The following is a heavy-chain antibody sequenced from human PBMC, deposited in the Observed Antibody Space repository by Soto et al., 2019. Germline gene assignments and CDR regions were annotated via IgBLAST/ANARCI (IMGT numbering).Heavy chain of an antibody. J-gene: IGHJ4*02. Sequence: EVPLLESGGGLVQPGGSLRLSCAASGFTFNSYAMSWVRQAPGKGLEWVSVISGSGGSTHYADSVKGRFTISRDNSKNTLYLQMSTLRAEDTAVYYCARDKYGGNDYWGQGTLVTVSS. D-gene: IGHD4-17*01. CDR3: ARDKYGGNDY. CDR2: ISGSGGST. V-gene: IGHV3-23*01. CDR1: GFTFNSYA.